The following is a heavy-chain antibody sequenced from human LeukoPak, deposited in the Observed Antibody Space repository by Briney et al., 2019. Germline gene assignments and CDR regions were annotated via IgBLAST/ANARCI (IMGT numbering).Heavy chain of an antibody. J-gene: IGHJ5*02. Sequence: PRGSLRHSCAASGFTLSDYYMSWIRQAPGKRLERGSYISSSSSYTNYADSGKGGFTISRDNAKNSLYLEMNSLRPEDTGQYYCARISRAVGPRGWFDPWGQGALVTVSS. CDR3: ARISRAVGPRGWFDP. D-gene: IGHD1-26*01. CDR1: GFTLSDYY. CDR2: ISSSSSYT. V-gene: IGHV3-11*03.